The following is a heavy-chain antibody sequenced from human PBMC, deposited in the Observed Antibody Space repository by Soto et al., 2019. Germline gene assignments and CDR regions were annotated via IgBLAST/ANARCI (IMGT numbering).Heavy chain of an antibody. D-gene: IGHD5-18*01. CDR2: IYYTGST. Sequence: PSATLSLTCTVFCASVSSGTNYWSWIRQAPGKGLDWVGHIYYTGSTNYNPSLNNRVTISVDTSKNHFYLQLTSGTAADTAVYYCARGAGFSYASTWYDIWGQGTLVTVSS. J-gene: IGHJ4*02. CDR1: CASVSSGTNY. CDR3: ARGAGFSYASTWYDI. V-gene: IGHV4-61*03.